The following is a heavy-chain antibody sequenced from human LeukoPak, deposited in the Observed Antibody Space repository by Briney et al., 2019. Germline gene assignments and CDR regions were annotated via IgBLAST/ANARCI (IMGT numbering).Heavy chain of an antibody. Sequence: GGSLRLSCAASGFTFSSYAMHWVRQAPGKGLEWVAVISYDGSNKYYADSVKGRFTISRDNSKNTLYLQMNSLRAEDTAVYYCARDRVWDIVVVPAATYFDYWGQGTLVTVSS. J-gene: IGHJ4*02. CDR1: GFTFSSYA. CDR3: ARDRVWDIVVVPAATYFDY. V-gene: IGHV3-30-3*01. D-gene: IGHD2-2*01. CDR2: ISYDGSNK.